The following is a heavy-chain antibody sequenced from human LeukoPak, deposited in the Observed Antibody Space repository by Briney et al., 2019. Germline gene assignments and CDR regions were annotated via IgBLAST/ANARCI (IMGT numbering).Heavy chain of an antibody. Sequence: ESGPTLVKPTQTLTLTCSFSGFSLSRHGVSVGWIRQPPGKALEFLALIYWDDDKRYSASLKARLRITKDTSRNQVVLTMTNIDPEDTATYYCAHSNPTAYSYDSSSFFFDYWGQGTLVIVSS. V-gene: IGHV2-5*02. D-gene: IGHD3-22*01. CDR1: GFSLSRHGVS. CDR2: IYWDDDK. J-gene: IGHJ4*02. CDR3: AHSNPTAYSYDSSSFFFDY.